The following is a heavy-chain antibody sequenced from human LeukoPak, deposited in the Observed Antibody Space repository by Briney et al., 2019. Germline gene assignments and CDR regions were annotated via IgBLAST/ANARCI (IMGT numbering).Heavy chain of an antibody. CDR1: GFTFSSYA. J-gene: IGHJ4*02. V-gene: IGHV3-33*01. CDR3: AREDSGSYHY. D-gene: IGHD1-26*01. CDR2: IWYDGSNK. Sequence: GRSLRLSCAASGFTFSSYAMHWVRHAPAKGLEWVAVIWYDGSNKYYADSVKGRFTISRDNSKNTLYLQMNSLRAEDTAFYYCAREDSGSYHYWGQGTLVTVSS.